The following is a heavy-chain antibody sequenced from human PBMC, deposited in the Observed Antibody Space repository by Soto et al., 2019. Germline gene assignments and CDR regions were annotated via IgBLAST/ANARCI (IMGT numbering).Heavy chain of an antibody. CDR2: IYTSGTT. J-gene: IGHJ6*02. CDR1: VGSIRSYY. Sequence: SETLSVTCNFSVGSIRSYYWGWIRQPAGKALEWIGRIYTSGTTNYNPSLKSRATILVDTSKKQFSLKLSSVTAADTAVYYCAREGPSGFGMDVWGQGTTVTVSS. D-gene: IGHD6-25*01. CDR3: AREGPSGFGMDV. V-gene: IGHV4-4*07.